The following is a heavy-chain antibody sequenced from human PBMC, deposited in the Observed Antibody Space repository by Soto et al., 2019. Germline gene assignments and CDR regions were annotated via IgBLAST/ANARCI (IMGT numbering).Heavy chain of an antibody. D-gene: IGHD3-10*01. J-gene: IGHJ3*01. CDR3: ARVYGSGSYIAFDF. Sequence: QVPLVQSGAEVKKPGASVKVSCKASGYTFTHYGISWVRQAPGQGLAWMGWISALNGNTKYVDNFQDRVTMTTDTSTNRSYMEVRSLRSDATAIYYCARVYGSGSYIAFDFWGQGTMVTVSS. CDR2: ISALNGNT. V-gene: IGHV1-18*01. CDR1: GYTFTHYG.